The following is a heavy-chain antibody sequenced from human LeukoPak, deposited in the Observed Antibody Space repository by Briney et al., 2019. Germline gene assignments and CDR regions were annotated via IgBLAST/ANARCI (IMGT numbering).Heavy chain of an antibody. D-gene: IGHD3-22*01. V-gene: IGHV3-23*01. J-gene: IGHJ3*02. CDR3: AKGRRGYSDAFDI. Sequence: PGASLRLSCAASGFTFSSYAMSWVRQAPGKGLEWVSAISGSGGSTYYADSVKGRFTISRDNSKNTLYLQMNSLRAEDTAVYYCAKGRRGYSDAFDIWGQGTMVTVSS. CDR1: GFTFSSYA. CDR2: ISGSGGST.